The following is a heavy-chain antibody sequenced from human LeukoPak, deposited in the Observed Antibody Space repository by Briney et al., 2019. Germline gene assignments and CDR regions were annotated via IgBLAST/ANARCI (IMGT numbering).Heavy chain of an antibody. Sequence: GGSLRLSCAASGFTFSSYSMNWVRQAPGRGLEWVSYISSSSSTIYYADSVKGRLTISRDNAKNSLYLQMNSLRAEDTAVYYCARVAVTVTPIVVVIYLVDHWGQGTLVTVSS. CDR2: ISSSSSTI. D-gene: IGHD3-22*01. V-gene: IGHV3-48*01. CDR3: ARVAVTVTPIVVVIYLVDH. CDR1: GFTFSSYS. J-gene: IGHJ4*02.